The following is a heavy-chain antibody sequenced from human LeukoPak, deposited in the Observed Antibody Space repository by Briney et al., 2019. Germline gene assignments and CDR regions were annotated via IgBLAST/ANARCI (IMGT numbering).Heavy chain of an antibody. Sequence: PGGSLRLSCAASGFTFSSYAMHWVRQAPGKGLEWVAVISYDGSNKYYADSVKGRFIISRDNSKNTLYLQMSSLRAEDTAVYYCARDYYDSSGYYYFDYWGQGTLVTVSS. J-gene: IGHJ4*02. D-gene: IGHD3-22*01. V-gene: IGHV3-30-3*01. CDR3: ARDYYDSSGYYYFDY. CDR2: ISYDGSNK. CDR1: GFTFSSYA.